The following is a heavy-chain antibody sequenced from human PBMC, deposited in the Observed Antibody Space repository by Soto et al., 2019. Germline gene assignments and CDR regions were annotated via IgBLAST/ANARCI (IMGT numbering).Heavy chain of an antibody. D-gene: IGHD3-10*01. CDR3: ARDLFNMVRRLIIKAPVPDY. Sequence: GRSLSLSCASSGLTFSSYSMHLVRPDPGKGLEYVSAISSNGGSTYYANSVKGRFTISRDNSKNTLYLQMGSLRAEDMAVYYCARDLFNMVRRLIIKAPVPDYWGQGTLVTVSS. CDR2: ISSNGGST. V-gene: IGHV3-64*01. CDR1: GLTFSSYS. J-gene: IGHJ4*02.